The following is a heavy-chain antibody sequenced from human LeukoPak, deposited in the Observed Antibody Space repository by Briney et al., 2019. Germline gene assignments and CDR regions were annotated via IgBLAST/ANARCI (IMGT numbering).Heavy chain of an antibody. V-gene: IGHV4-39*02. J-gene: IGHJ5*02. CDR3: ARETLTTSRWFDP. Sequence: PSETLSLPCTVSGGSISSSSYYWGWIRQPPGKGLEWIGSIYYSGSTYYNPSLKSRVTISVDTSKNQFSLKLSSVTAADTAVYYCARETLTTSRWFDPWGQGTLVTVSS. CDR2: IYYSGST. CDR1: GGSISSSSYY. D-gene: IGHD4-17*01.